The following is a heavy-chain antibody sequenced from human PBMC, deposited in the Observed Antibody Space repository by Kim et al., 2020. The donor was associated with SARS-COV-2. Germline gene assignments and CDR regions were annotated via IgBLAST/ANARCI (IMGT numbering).Heavy chain of an antibody. J-gene: IGHJ6*02. D-gene: IGHD1-1*01. CDR1: GDSISNHNYF. V-gene: IGHV4-39*01. CDR3: VRHPGGQYAETNSPDYYQYAMDV. Sequence: SETLSLTCVVSGDSISNHNYFWGWIRQPPGKGLEWIGTIHYRGTTYYNPSLNSRVTISADTSRDVFSLTLISVTAADTAVYYCVRHPGGQYAETNSPDYYQYAMDVWGQGTAVTVSS. CDR2: IHYRGTT.